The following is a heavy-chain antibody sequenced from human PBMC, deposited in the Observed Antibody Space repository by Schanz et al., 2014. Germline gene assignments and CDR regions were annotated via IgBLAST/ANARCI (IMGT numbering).Heavy chain of an antibody. D-gene: IGHD3-16*01. CDR2: IRPDNGHT. J-gene: IGHJ2*01. V-gene: IGHV1-69*08. Sequence: QVQLVQSGAEVKKPGSSMKVSCKASGGTFSTYTISWVRQAPGQGLEWLGWIRPDNGHTTYSQKVRDRVIFTTDTSANTAYMELRSLRSDDTAHYYCVRVPSRDVSFDLWGRGTLVTVSS. CDR1: GGTFSTYT. CDR3: VRVPSRDVSFDL.